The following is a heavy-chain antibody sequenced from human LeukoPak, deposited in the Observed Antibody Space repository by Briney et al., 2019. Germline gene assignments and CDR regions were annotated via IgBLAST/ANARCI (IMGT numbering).Heavy chain of an antibody. CDR3: AKANGAIFGVAGYFDY. J-gene: IGHJ4*02. D-gene: IGHD3-3*02. Sequence: GGSLRLSCAASGFTFSSYWMHWVRQAPGKGLVWVSRINSDGSSTSYADSVKGRFTISRDNAKNTLYLQMNSLRAEDTAVYYCAKANGAIFGVAGYFDYWGQGTLVTVSS. CDR2: INSDGSST. V-gene: IGHV3-74*01. CDR1: GFTFSSYW.